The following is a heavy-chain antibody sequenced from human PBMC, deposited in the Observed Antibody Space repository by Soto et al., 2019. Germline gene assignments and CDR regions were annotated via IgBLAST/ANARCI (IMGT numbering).Heavy chain of an antibody. Sequence: SVKVSCKASGGTFSSYAISWVRQAPGQGLEWMGGIIPIFGTANYARKFQGRVTITADKSTSTAYMELSSLRSEDTAVYYCARVPWIQLGYYYGIDVWGQGTTVTVSS. CDR2: IIPIFGTA. CDR3: ARVPWIQLGYYYGIDV. J-gene: IGHJ6*02. D-gene: IGHD5-18*01. CDR1: GGTFSSYA. V-gene: IGHV1-69*06.